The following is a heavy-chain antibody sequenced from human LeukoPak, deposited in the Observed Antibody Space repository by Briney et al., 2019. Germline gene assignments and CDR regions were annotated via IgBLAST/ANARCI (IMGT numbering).Heavy chain of an antibody. Sequence: GGSLRLSCAASGFTFSDYYMSWIRQAPGKGLEWASYISSSSSYTNYADSVKGRFTISRDNAKNSLYLQMNSLRAEDTAVYYCARARIPGLPGYWGQGTLVTVSS. CDR2: ISSSSSYT. CDR1: GFTFSDYY. J-gene: IGHJ4*02. V-gene: IGHV3-11*06. D-gene: IGHD2-2*02. CDR3: ARARIPGLPGY.